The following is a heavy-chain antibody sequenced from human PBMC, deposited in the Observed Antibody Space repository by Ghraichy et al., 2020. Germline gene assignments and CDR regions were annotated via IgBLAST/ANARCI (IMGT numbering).Heavy chain of an antibody. CDR2: ISWDGGNM. V-gene: IGHV3-43D*03. CDR1: GFTFDDSG. Sequence: LSLTCVASGFTFDDSGMHWVRQVSGKGLEWVSLISWDGGNMYYADSVKGRFTISRDNSKKSLFLQMNSLRVEDTALYYCARDLDRSVAGSADGLASWGQGTIVTVSS. J-gene: IGHJ5*01. D-gene: IGHD6-19*01. CDR3: ARDLDRSVAGSADGLAS.